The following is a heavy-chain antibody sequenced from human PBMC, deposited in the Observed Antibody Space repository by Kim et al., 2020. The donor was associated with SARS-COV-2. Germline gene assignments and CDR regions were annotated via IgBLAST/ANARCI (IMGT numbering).Heavy chain of an antibody. CDR3: ARDDSRGDCSY. J-gene: IGHJ4*02. V-gene: IGHV1-69*01. D-gene: IGHD2-21*01. CDR2: A. Sequence: ANYAQKFQGRVTITADESTSTAYMELSSLRSEDTSVYYCARDDSRGDCSYWGQGTLVTVSS.